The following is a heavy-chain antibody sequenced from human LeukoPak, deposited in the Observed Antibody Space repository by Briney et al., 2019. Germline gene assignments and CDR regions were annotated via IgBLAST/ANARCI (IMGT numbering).Heavy chain of an antibody. CDR2: MNPNSGNT. V-gene: IGHV1-8*03. J-gene: IGHJ4*02. CDR3: ARAPPYYGGNSGGDY. CDR1: GYTFTSYY. D-gene: IGHD4-23*01. Sequence: ASVKVSCKASGYTFTSYYMHWVRQATGQGLEWMGWMNPNSGNTGYAQKFQGRVTITRNTSISTAYMEPSSLRSEDTAVYYCARAPPYYGGNSGGDYWGQGTLVTVSS.